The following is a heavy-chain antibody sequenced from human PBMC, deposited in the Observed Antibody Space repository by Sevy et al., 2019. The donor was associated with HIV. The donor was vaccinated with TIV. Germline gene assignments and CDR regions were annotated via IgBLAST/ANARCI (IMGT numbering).Heavy chain of an antibody. D-gene: IGHD6-13*01. Sequence: GGSLRLSCVASGFTLNNYWMHWVRQAPGKGLEWVANINQDGGVTYYVDSVRGRFTISRDNGRNLVFLQMNSLGVDDTALYFCVRAIAKDGSFWGQGNLVTLSS. J-gene: IGHJ4*01. CDR2: INQDGGVT. CDR3: VRAIAKDGSF. V-gene: IGHV3-7*01. CDR1: GFTLNNYW.